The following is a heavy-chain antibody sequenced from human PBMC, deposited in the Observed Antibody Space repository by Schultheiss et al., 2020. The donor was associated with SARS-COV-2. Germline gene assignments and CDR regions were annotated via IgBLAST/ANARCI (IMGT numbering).Heavy chain of an antibody. Sequence: GGSLRLSCAASGFTFDDYGMSWVRQAPGKGLEWVSSISSSSSYIYYADSVKGRFTFSRDNAKNSLYLQMNSLRAEDTALYYCAKGIKLGAPFDYWGQGTLVTVSS. D-gene: IGHD5-18*01. CDR2: ISSSSSYI. V-gene: IGHV3-21*04. CDR1: GFTFDDYG. J-gene: IGHJ4*02. CDR3: AKGIKLGAPFDY.